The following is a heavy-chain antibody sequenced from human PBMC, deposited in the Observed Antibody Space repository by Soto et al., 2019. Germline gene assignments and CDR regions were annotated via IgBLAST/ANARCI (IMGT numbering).Heavy chain of an antibody. J-gene: IGHJ4*02. D-gene: IGHD1-26*01. CDR3: TREDVLGARSFDY. Sequence: GGSLRLSCAASGFTFSSYGIHWVRQAPGKGLEWISYISSGSKTIYYADSVKGRFTVSRDNAKNSQYLQMNSLRDEDTAVYYCTREDVLGARSFDYWGQGTLVTVSS. CDR2: ISSGSKTI. CDR1: GFTFSSYG. V-gene: IGHV3-48*02.